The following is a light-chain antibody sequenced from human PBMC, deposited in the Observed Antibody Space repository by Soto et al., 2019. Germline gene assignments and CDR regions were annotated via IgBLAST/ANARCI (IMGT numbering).Light chain of an antibody. CDR1: QSVTSY. CDR3: QQRRNWPLT. CDR2: DAS. Sequence: EIVLTQSPATLSLSPGERATLSCRASQSVTSYLAWDQQKPGQAPRLLIYDASNRSTGIPARFSGSGSGTDFTLTISSLEPEDFAVYYCQQRRNWPLTFGGGTKVEIK. J-gene: IGKJ4*01. V-gene: IGKV3-11*01.